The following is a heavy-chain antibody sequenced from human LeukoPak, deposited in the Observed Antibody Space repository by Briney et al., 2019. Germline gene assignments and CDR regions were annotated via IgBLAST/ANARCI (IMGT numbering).Heavy chain of an antibody. V-gene: IGHV4-59*04. J-gene: IGHJ5*02. Sequence: KPGGSLRLSCAASGFTFSSYSMNWVRQPPGKGLEWIGSISYGGSTHYNPSLKSRVTMSVDTAKNQFSLKLRSVTATDTAVYHCATSPGADYGGDHWFDPWGQGTLVTVSS. CDR3: ATSPGADYGGDHWFDP. CDR1: GFTFSSYSMN. D-gene: IGHD4-23*01. CDR2: ISYGGST.